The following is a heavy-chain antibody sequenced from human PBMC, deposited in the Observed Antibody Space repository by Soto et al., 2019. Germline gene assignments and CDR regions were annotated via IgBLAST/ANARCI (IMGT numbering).Heavy chain of an antibody. V-gene: IGHV5-10-1*01. D-gene: IGHD2-21*01. CDR3: ARDGGLLQRYYYSYNGMDV. Sequence: GESLKISCKGSGYSFTSYWISWVRQMPGKGLEWMGRIDPSDSYTNYSPSFQGHVTISADKSISTAYLQWSSLKASDTAMYYCARDGGLLQRYYYSYNGMDVWGQGTTVTVSS. J-gene: IGHJ6*02. CDR1: GYSFTSYW. CDR2: IDPSDSYT.